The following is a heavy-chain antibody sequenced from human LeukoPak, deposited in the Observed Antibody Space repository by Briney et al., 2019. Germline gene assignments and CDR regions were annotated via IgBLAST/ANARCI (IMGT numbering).Heavy chain of an antibody. V-gene: IGHV1-18*01. Sequence: GASVTVSFKSSGYTFTSYGISWVRQAPGQGLEWMGWISAYNGNTNYAQKLQGRVTMTTDTSTSTAYMGLRSLRSDDTAVYYCARVGITMIVVVIPPDYWGQGTLVTVSS. CDR1: GYTFTSYG. CDR2: ISAYNGNT. D-gene: IGHD3-22*01. J-gene: IGHJ4*02. CDR3: ARVGITMIVVVIPPDY.